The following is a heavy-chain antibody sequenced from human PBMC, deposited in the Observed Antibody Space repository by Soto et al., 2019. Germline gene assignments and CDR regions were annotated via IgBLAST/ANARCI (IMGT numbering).Heavy chain of an antibody. CDR2: IVVGSGNT. CDR1: GFTFTSSA. J-gene: IGHJ3*02. Sequence: GASVKVSCKASGFTFTSSAVQCVRQARGQLLEWIGWIVVGSGNTNYAQKFQERVTITRDMSTSTAYMELSSLRSEDTAVYYCAAESWEPDDAFDIWGQGTMVTVSS. V-gene: IGHV1-58*01. D-gene: IGHD1-26*01. CDR3: AAESWEPDDAFDI.